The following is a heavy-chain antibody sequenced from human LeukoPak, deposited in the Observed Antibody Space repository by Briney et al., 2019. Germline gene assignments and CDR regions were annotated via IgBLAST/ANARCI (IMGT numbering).Heavy chain of an antibody. Sequence: SETLSLTCTVSGGSISSYYWSWIRQPPGKGLEWIGYIYYSGSTNYNPSLKSRVTISVDTSKNQFSLKLSSVTAADTAVYYCARSMVRGVRTYNWFDPWGQGTLVTVSS. CDR2: IYYSGST. CDR3: ARSMVRGVRTYNWFDP. CDR1: GGSISSYY. V-gene: IGHV4-59*01. D-gene: IGHD3-10*01. J-gene: IGHJ5*02.